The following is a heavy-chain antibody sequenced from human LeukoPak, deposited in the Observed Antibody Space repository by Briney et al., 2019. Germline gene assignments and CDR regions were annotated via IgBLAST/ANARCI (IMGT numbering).Heavy chain of an antibody. Sequence: SETLSLTCTVSGGSLSSSSYHWGCIRQPPGKGLGCIGSIYYSGSTYYNPSLKSRVTISVDTSKNHFSLKLSSVTAADTAVYYCARHARLGSSGWYSISQSDAFHIWGQGTMVTVSS. J-gene: IGHJ3*02. CDR3: ARHARLGSSGWYSISQSDAFHI. CDR1: GGSLSSSSYH. CDR2: IYYSGST. V-gene: IGHV4-39*01. D-gene: IGHD6-19*01.